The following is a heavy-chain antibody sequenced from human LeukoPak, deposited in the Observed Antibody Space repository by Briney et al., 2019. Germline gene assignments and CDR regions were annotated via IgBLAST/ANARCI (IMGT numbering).Heavy chain of an antibody. CDR2: INPSRGST. CDR1: GYTFTSYS. V-gene: IGHV1-46*01. D-gene: IGHD3-16*01. Sequence: ASVKDSCKASGYTFTSYSIHWVRPAPGQGLGWMGIINPSRGSTSYAQKFQARVTMTRDTSRRPVYMELSSQRSEDTAVYYCAIKPFGLGGLDYWVQGTLVTDSS. CDR3: AIKPFGLGGLDY. J-gene: IGHJ4*02.